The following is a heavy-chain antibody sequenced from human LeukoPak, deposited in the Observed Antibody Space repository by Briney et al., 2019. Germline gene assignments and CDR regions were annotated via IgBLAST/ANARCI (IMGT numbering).Heavy chain of an antibody. V-gene: IGHV3-74*01. CDR1: GFTFSSYW. J-gene: IGHJ5*02. CDR3: ARDIVVVPAANA. D-gene: IGHD2-2*01. CDR2: INSDGSST. Sequence: PGGSLRLSCAASGFTFSSYWMHSVRQGRGKGLEWASRINSDGSSTSYADSVKGRFTISRDNAKNTLYLQMNSLRAEDTAVYYCARDIVVVPAANAWGQGTLVTVSS.